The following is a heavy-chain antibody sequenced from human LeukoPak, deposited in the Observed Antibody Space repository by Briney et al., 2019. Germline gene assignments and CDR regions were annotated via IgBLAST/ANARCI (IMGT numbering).Heavy chain of an antibody. CDR3: ARVPSGAYYFDY. D-gene: IGHD3-10*01. J-gene: IGHJ4*02. CDR2: IIPIFGTA. Sequence: SVKVSYKASGGTFSSYAISWVRQAPGQGLEWMGGIIPIFGTANYAQKSQGRVTITADESTSTAYMELSSLRSEDTAVYYCARVPSGAYYFDYWGQGTLVTVSS. V-gene: IGHV1-69*13. CDR1: GGTFSSYA.